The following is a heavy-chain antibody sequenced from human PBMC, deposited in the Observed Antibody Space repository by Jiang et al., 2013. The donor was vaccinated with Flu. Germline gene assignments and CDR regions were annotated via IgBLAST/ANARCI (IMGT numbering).Heavy chain of an antibody. Sequence: GLVKPSGTLSLTCSVFGGSISSTSYYWGWIRQTPGKGLEWIGSMYYSGSTYYNPSLKSRVTLSADTSTNQVSLTLTSVTAADTAVYYCATIPRNYGYDFDSNWFDSWGQGTLVTVS. CDR2: MYYSGST. D-gene: IGHD2-2*03. V-gene: IGHV4-39*07. CDR3: ATIPRNYGYDFDSNWFDS. CDR1: GGSISSTSYY. J-gene: IGHJ5*01.